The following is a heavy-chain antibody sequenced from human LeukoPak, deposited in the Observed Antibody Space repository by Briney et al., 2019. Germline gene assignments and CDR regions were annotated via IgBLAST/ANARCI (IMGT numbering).Heavy chain of an antibody. V-gene: IGHV1-2*02. D-gene: IGHD3-10*01. Sequence: ASLKVSCKPSGYTFTGYYIPWARPAPRQAPECMGWINPNSRGTNYAQNFQGRVTMTSDTSISTAYMELSRLRFDDTAVYYCARGGSGSYFSWLDPWGQGTLVTVSS. CDR2: INPNSRGT. J-gene: IGHJ5*02. CDR1: GYTFTGYY. CDR3: ARGGSGSYFSWLDP.